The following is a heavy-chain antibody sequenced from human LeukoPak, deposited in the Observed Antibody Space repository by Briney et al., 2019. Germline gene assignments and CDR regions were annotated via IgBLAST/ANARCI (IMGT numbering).Heavy chain of an antibody. Sequence: GGSLRLSCAASGFTFTKSLMTWVRQTPGTGLEFVSAISDSGGATRYVDSVKGRFTISRDNCKNTLYLEMNGLRAEDTAVYYCAKAVYFGPGTYYFDYWGQGALVTVSS. V-gene: IGHV3-23*01. CDR3: AKAVYFGPGTYYFDY. D-gene: IGHD3-10*01. CDR2: ISDSGGAT. J-gene: IGHJ4*02. CDR1: GFTFTKSL.